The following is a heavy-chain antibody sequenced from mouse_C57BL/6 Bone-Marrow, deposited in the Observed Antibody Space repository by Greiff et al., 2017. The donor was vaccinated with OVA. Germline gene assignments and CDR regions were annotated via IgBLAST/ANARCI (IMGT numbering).Heavy chain of an antibody. CDR2: INPSSGYT. CDR1: GYTFTSYT. V-gene: IGHV1-4*01. J-gene: IGHJ4*01. D-gene: IGHD2-2*01. CDR3: ARWLPYYAMDY. Sequence: VQVVESGAELARPGASVKMSCKASGYTFTSYTMHWVKQRPGQGLEWIGYINPSSGYTKYNQKFKDKATLTADKSSSTAYMQLSSLTSEDSAVYYCARWLPYYAMDYWGQGTSVTVSS.